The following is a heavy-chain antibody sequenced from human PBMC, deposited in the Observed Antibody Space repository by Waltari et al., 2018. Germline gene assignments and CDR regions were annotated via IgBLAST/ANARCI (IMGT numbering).Heavy chain of an antibody. CDR3: AREIDDSSSWYDY. V-gene: IGHV1-8*03. CDR1: GTNFTSYD. D-gene: IGHD6-13*01. J-gene: IGHJ4*02. Sequence: QVQLVQSGAEVKKPGASVKVSCKASGTNFTSYDIHWVRQATGQGLEWMGWMNPNSGNTGYAQKYQGRVTITRNTSISTAYMELSSLRSEDTAVYYCAREIDDSSSWYDYWGQGTLVTVSS. CDR2: MNPNSGNT.